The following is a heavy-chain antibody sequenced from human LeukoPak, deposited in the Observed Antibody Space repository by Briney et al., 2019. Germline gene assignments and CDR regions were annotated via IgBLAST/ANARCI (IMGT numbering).Heavy chain of an antibody. D-gene: IGHD3-10*01. CDR1: GGSFSGYY. Sequence: MASETLSLTCAVYGGSFSGYYWSWIRQPPGKGLEWIGEINHSGSTNYNPSLKSRVTISVDTSKNQSSLKLRSVTAADTAVYYCARGNVADYYGSASHNYWGQGTLVTVSS. CDR2: INHSGST. V-gene: IGHV4-34*01. CDR3: ARGNVADYYGSASHNY. J-gene: IGHJ4*02.